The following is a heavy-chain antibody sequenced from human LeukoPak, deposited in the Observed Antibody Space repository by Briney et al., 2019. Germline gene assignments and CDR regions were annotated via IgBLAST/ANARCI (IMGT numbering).Heavy chain of an antibody. CDR2: ISDDGSRT. Sequence: GGSLRLSCAASGFTFSYYWMHCVPHAPGEGLVWVSRISDDGSRTTYADSVKGRFAISRDNAKNTLYLQMNSLRAEDTAVYYCARADGFYGDSSFQDYWGQGTLVSVSS. D-gene: IGHD2/OR15-2a*01. J-gene: IGHJ4*02. V-gene: IGHV3-74*01. CDR1: GFTFSYYW. CDR3: ARADGFYGDSSFQDY.